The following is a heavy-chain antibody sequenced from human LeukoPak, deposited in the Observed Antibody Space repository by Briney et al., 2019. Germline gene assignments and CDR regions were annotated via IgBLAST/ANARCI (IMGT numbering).Heavy chain of an antibody. V-gene: IGHV1-69*01. CDR2: IIPMFKTP. Sequence: SVKVSCKASGVTFSSHGMSWARQAPGQGLEWMGGIIPMFKTPKYVQKFQDRLTITADESTSTSYMELSSLTSDETAVYYCAIDGGCYVYYWGQGTLITVSS. D-gene: IGHD3-16*01. CDR3: AIDGGCYVYY. J-gene: IGHJ4*02. CDR1: GVTFSSHG.